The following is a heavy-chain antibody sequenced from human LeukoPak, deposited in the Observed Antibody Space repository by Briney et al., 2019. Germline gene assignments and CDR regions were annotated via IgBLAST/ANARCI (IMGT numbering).Heavy chain of an antibody. CDR2: IIPILGIA. Sequence: GASVKVSCKASGGTFSSYAISWVRQAPGQGLEWMGRIIPILGIANYAQKFKGRVTITADRSTSTAYMELSSLRSEDTAVYYCAIKQLGYSSSWYGHYYYGMDVWGQGTTVTVSS. D-gene: IGHD6-13*01. CDR3: AIKQLGYSSSWYGHYYYGMDV. CDR1: GGTFSSYA. J-gene: IGHJ6*02. V-gene: IGHV1-69*04.